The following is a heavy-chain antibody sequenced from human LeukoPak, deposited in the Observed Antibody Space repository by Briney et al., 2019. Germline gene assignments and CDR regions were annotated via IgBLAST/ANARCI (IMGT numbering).Heavy chain of an antibody. J-gene: IGHJ6*03. CDR1: GFSFSSFA. CDR2: MSYDRSNK. D-gene: IGHD1-14*01. Sequence: GRSLRLSCSASGFSFSSFAMHWVRQAPGKGLEWVAVMSYDRSNKYYADSVKGRFTISRDNSKSTLYLQMNSLRAEDTAVYYCVREVKEEMLCGIYYYSYQIDVWGKGTTVTVSS. V-gene: IGHV3-30*01. CDR3: VREVKEEMLCGIYYYSYQIDV.